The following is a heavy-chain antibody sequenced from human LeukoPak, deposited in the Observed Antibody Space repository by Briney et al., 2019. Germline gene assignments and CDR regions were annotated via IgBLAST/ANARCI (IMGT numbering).Heavy chain of an antibody. CDR1: GGSISSSSYY. CDR2: IYYSGST. V-gene: IGHV4-39*07. D-gene: IGHD5-12*01. J-gene: IGHJ6*03. Sequence: SETLSLTCTVSGGSISSSSYYWGWIRQPPGKGLEWIGSIYYSGSTYYNPSLKSRVTISVDTSKNQFSLKLSSVTAADTAVYYCAREGRSGATIMGRLFPNYYYYYMDVWGKGTTVTVSS. CDR3: AREGRSGATIMGRLFPNYYYYYMDV.